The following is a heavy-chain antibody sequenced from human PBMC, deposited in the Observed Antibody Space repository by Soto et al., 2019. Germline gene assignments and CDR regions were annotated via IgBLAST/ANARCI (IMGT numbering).Heavy chain of an antibody. CDR2: ISAYNGNT. CDR1: GYTFTSYG. D-gene: IGHD2-15*01. J-gene: IGHJ5*02. Sequence: QVQLEQSGAEVKKPGASVKVSCKASGYTFTSYGISWVRQAPGQGLEWMGRISAYNGNTNYAQKLQSTLTMTTDTSTSTAYMKLRSLRSAATAVYYCARVVVALGHWFDPWGQGTLVTVSS. CDR3: ARVVVALGHWFDP. V-gene: IGHV1-18*01.